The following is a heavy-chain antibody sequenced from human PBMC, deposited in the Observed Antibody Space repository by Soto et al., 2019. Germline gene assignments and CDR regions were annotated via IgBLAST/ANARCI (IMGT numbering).Heavy chain of an antibody. D-gene: IGHD1-26*01. CDR2: ISAYNGNT. J-gene: IGHJ6*02. CDR3: ARVGATTNYYYYGMDV. V-gene: IGHV1-18*01. Sequence: ASVKVSCKASGYTFTSYGISWVRQAPGQGLEWMGWISAYNGNTNYAQKLQGRVTMTTDTSTSTAYMELRSLRSDDTAVYYCARVGATTNYYYYGMDVWGQGTTVTVSS. CDR1: GYTFTSYG.